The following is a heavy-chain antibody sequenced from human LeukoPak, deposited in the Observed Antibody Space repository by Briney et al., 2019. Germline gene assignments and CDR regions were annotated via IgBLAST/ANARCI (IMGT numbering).Heavy chain of an antibody. Sequence: GGSLRLSCAASGFTFSDYYMSWIRQAPGKGLEWVSYISSSGSTIYYADSAKGRFTISRDNAKNSLYLQMNSLRAEDTAVYYCARDVFSDYGDHFDYWGQGTLVTVSS. CDR1: GFTFSDYY. J-gene: IGHJ4*02. CDR2: ISSSGSTI. CDR3: ARDVFSDYGDHFDY. D-gene: IGHD4-17*01. V-gene: IGHV3-11*01.